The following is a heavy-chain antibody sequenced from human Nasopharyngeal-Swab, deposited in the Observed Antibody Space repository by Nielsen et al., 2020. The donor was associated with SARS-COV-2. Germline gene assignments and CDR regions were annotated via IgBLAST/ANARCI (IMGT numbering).Heavy chain of an antibody. J-gene: IGHJ5*02. CDR1: GLSFSRYA. CDR3: VKDLAYDEVS. V-gene: IGHV3-30*04. D-gene: IGHD5-12*01. CDR2: ISYDGSNI. Sequence: GESLKISCVGSGLSFSRYAMHWVRQAPGKGLECVALISYDGSNIQYADSVKGRFTISRDNSKNTLYLQMNSLRAEDTAVYYCVKDLAYDEVSWGQGTLVTVSS.